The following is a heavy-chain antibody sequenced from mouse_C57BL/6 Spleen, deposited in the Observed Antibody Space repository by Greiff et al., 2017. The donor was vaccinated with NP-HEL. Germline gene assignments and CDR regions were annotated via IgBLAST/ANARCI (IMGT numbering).Heavy chain of an antibody. V-gene: IGHV1-50*01. CDR3: ARAPITTVATKDYFDY. Sequence: QVQLQQPGAELVKPGASVKLSCKASGYTFTSYWMQWVKQRPGQGLEWIGEIDPSDSYTNYNQKFKGKATLTVDTSSSTAYMQLSSLTSEDSAVYYCARAPITTVATKDYFDYWGQGTTLTVSS. CDR2: IDPSDSYT. CDR1: GYTFTSYW. J-gene: IGHJ2*01. D-gene: IGHD1-1*01.